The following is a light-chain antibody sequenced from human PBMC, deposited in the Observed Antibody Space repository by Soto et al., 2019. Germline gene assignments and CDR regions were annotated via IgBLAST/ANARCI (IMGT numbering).Light chain of an antibody. Sequence: DIQMTQSPSPLSASVGDRVTITCQASEDITNYLNWYQQKPGKVPKLLIYDASNLEVGVPSRFSGSGSGTDFTFTISSLQPEDIATYYCQQYDSLPYTFGQGTKLEIK. CDR1: EDITNY. CDR2: DAS. V-gene: IGKV1-33*01. J-gene: IGKJ2*01. CDR3: QQYDSLPYT.